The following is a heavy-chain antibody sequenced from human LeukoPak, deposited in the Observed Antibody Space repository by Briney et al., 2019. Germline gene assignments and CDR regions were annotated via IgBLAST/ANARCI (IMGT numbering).Heavy chain of an antibody. D-gene: IGHD4-17*01. V-gene: IGHV4-39*01. CDR1: GGSISSSSYY. CDR3: ARLSPYYGAYYFDY. J-gene: IGHJ4*02. CDR2: IYYSGST. Sequence: SETLSLTCTVSGGSISSSSYYWGWIRQPPGKGLEWIGTIYYSGSTYYNPSPKSRVTISVDTSKNQFSLKLSSVTAADTAVYYCARLSPYYGAYYFDYWGQGTLVTVSS.